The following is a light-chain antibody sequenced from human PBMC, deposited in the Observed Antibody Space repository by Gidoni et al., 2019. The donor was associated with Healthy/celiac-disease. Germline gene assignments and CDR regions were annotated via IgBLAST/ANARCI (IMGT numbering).Light chain of an antibody. CDR2: QDS. J-gene: IGLJ2*01. CDR1: TLGDKY. CDR3: QAWDSSIVV. V-gene: IGLV3-1*01. Sequence: SYELPQLPPVSVSPGQTSSITCSGATLGDKYACWYQQKPGQYPVLVIYQDSKPPSGTPERFSGSNSGNTATLTISGTQAMDEADYYCQAWDSSIVVFGGGTKLTVL.